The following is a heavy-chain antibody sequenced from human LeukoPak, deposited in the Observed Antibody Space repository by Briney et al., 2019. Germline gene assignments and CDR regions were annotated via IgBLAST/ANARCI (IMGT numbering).Heavy chain of an antibody. J-gene: IGHJ4*02. CDR1: GFTFSNSW. CDR3: AGRRLEF. Sequence: PGGSLRLSCAASGFTFSNSWMHWLRHAPGKGLEWVANINQDGSERYHADSVKGRFTISRDNAKNSLYLQMNSLRVEDTAMYYCAGRRLEFWGQGTLVTVSS. D-gene: IGHD3-10*01. CDR2: INQDGSER. V-gene: IGHV3-7*03.